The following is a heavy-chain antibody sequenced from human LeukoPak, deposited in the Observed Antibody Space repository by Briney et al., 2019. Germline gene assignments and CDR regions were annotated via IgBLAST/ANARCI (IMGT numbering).Heavy chain of an antibody. J-gene: IGHJ4*02. Sequence: ASVTVSCKASGYTFISYYMHWVRQAPGQGLEWMGIINSSSGSTNYAQKFQGRVTMTRDTSTSTVYMELSSLRSEDTAVYYCARDEYDGDYWGQGTLVTVSS. CDR2: INSSSGST. V-gene: IGHV1-46*01. D-gene: IGHD3-3*01. CDR3: ARDEYDGDY. CDR1: GYTFISYY.